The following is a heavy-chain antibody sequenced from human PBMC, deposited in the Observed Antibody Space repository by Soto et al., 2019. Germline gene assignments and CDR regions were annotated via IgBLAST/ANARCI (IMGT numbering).Heavy chain of an antibody. CDR3: ARPYSSGWYSRGDAFDI. Sequence: EVQLLESGGGLVQPGGSLRLSCAASGFTFSSYAMSWVRQAPGKGLEWVSAISGSGGSKYYADSVKGRFTISRDNSKNTLYLQMNSLRAEDTAVYYCARPYSSGWYSRGDAFDIWGQGTMVTVSS. J-gene: IGHJ3*02. CDR1: GFTFSSYA. CDR2: ISGSGGSK. D-gene: IGHD6-19*01. V-gene: IGHV3-23*01.